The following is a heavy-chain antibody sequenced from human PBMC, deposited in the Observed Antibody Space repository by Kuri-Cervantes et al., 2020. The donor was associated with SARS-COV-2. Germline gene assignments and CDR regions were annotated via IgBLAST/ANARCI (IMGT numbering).Heavy chain of an antibody. CDR3: ARDLRNTVVTPNYYYYYYKDV. CDR1: GGSISSHY. J-gene: IGHJ6*03. Sequence: SETLSLTCTVSGGSISSHYWSWIRQPPGKGLEWIGYIYYSGSTNYNPSLKSRVTISVDTSKNQFSLKLSSVTAADTAVYYCARDLRNTVVTPNYYYYYYKDVWGKGTTVTVSS. CDR2: IYYSGST. D-gene: IGHD4-23*01. V-gene: IGHV4-59*11.